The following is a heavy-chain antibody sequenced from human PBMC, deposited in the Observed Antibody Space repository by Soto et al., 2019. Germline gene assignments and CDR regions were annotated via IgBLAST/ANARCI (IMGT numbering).Heavy chain of an antibody. CDR3: ARDERRLADLFGYYYYGMDV. J-gene: IGHJ6*02. CDR1: GGTFSSYA. D-gene: IGHD3-10*01. CDR2: IIPIFGTA. Sequence: QVQLVQSGAEVKKPGSSVKVSCKASGGTFSSYAISWVRQAPGQGLEWMGGIIPIFGTANYAQKFQGRVTITADESTSAAYMERSSLRSEDTAVYYCARDERRLADLFGYYYYGMDVWGQGTTVTVSS. V-gene: IGHV1-69*01.